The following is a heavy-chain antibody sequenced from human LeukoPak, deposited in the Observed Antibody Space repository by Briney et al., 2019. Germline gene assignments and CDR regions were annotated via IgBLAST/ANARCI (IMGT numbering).Heavy chain of an antibody. J-gene: IGHJ4*02. Sequence: PSETLSLTCTVSGDSITSGSYFWGWIRQPPGKGLEWIGSIYHSGSTNYNPSLKSRVTISVDTSKNQFSLKLSSVTAADTAVYYCARGAYDYVWGSYRYDYWGQGTLVTVS. CDR2: IYHSGST. CDR3: ARGAYDYVWGSYRYDY. V-gene: IGHV4-39*07. CDR1: GDSITSGSYF. D-gene: IGHD3-16*02.